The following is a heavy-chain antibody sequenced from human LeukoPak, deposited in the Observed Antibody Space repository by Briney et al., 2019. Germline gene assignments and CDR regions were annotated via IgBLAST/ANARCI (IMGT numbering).Heavy chain of an antibody. Sequence: PSETLSLTCTVSGGSISRSTYYWGWIRQPPGKGLEWIGSVYYSGTTYYKPSLKSRVTISVDTSKNQFSLKLNFVTAADTAVYFCARHGEYGYNTVDYWGQGTLVTVSS. CDR1: GGSISRSTYY. CDR3: ARHGEYGYNTVDY. D-gene: IGHD5-24*01. V-gene: IGHV4-39*01. CDR2: VYYSGTT. J-gene: IGHJ4*02.